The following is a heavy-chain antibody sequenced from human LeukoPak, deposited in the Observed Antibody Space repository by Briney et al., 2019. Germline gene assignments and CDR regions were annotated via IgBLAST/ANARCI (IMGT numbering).Heavy chain of an antibody. CDR2: IKQDGSEK. CDR3: ARAKGGSYDSSGYYLYYFDY. Sequence: GGSLRLSCAASGFTFSSYWMSWVRQAPGKGLEWVANIKQDGSEKYYVDSVKGRFTISRDNAKNSLYLQMNSLRAEDTAVYYCARAKGGSYDSSGYYLYYFDYWAREPWSPSPQ. CDR1: GFTFSSYW. J-gene: IGHJ4*02. V-gene: IGHV3-7*01. D-gene: IGHD3-22*01.